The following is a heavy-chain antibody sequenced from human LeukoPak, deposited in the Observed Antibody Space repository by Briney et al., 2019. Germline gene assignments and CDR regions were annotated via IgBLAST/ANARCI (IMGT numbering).Heavy chain of an antibody. CDR1: GGSFSGYY. J-gene: IGHJ3*02. Sequence: PSETLSLTCAVYGGSFSGYYWSWIRQPPGKGLEWIGYIYYSGSTYYNPSLKSRVTISVDTSKNQFPLKLSSVTAADTAVYYCARTYDFWSGYEARDAFDIWGQGTMVTVSS. D-gene: IGHD3-3*01. CDR3: ARTYDFWSGYEARDAFDI. CDR2: IYYSGST. V-gene: IGHV4-30-4*08.